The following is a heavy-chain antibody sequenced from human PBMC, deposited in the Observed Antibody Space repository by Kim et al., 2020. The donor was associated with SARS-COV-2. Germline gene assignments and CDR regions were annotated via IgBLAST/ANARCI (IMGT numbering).Heavy chain of an antibody. J-gene: IGHJ4*02. CDR2: INQGGTEK. Sequence: GGSLRLSCAASGITFSTYWMTWVRQAPGKGLEWVANINQGGTEKYYVDSVKGRFTISRDNAKNSLFLDVNSLRVEDTAVYYCARTHYGDYVWGQGTLVTVSS. V-gene: IGHV3-7*01. CDR1: GITFSTYW. D-gene: IGHD4-17*01. CDR3: ARTHYGDYV.